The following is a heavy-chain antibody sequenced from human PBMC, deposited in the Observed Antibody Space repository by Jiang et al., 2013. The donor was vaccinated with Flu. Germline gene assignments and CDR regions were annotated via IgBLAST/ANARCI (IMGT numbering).Heavy chain of an antibody. CDR2: IYPGDSDT. D-gene: IGHD3-22*01. CDR1: PYSFINYW. V-gene: IGHV5-51*01. Sequence: GAEVKKPGESLKISCKGSPYSFINYWIGWVRQMPGKGLEWVGSIYPGDSDTRYSLSFQGQVTISADKSISTAYLQWSSLKASDTAMYYCARSATWLSGAFDIWGQGTMVTVSS. CDR3: ARSATWLSGAFDI. J-gene: IGHJ3*02.